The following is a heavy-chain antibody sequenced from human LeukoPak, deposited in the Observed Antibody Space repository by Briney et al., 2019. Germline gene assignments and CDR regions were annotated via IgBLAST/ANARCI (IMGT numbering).Heavy chain of an antibody. CDR1: GGTFSSYA. Sequence: SVKVSCKASGGTFSSYAISWVRQAPGQGLEWMGRIIPILGIANYAQKFQGRVTITADKSTSTAYMELSSLRSEDTAVYYCARDSHRTDAFDIWGQGKMVTVSS. J-gene: IGHJ3*02. V-gene: IGHV1-69*04. CDR2: IIPILGIA. CDR3: ARDSHRTDAFDI.